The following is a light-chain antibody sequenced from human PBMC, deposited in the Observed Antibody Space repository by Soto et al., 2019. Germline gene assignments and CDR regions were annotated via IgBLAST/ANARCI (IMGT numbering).Light chain of an antibody. J-gene: IGKJ1*01. Sequence: EIVLTQSPATLSLSPGERATLSCRASQSVSSYLAWYQQKPGQAPRLLIYDASNRATGIPGRFSGSGSGTDFTLTISSLEPEDFAVYYCQQRSTWPPWTFGQGTKVEIK. CDR3: QQRSTWPPWT. V-gene: IGKV3-11*01. CDR2: DAS. CDR1: QSVSSY.